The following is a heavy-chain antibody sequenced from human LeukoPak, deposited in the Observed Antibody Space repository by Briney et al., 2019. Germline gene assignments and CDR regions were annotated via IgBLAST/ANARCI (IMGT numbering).Heavy chain of an antibody. J-gene: IGHJ6*02. CDR2: INHSGST. D-gene: IGHD5-18*01. CDR3: ARGQSRTRGYSHGYHYYGMDV. CDR1: GGSFSGYY. Sequence: SETLSLTCAVYGGSFSGYYWSWIRQPPGKGLEWIGEINHSGSTNYNPSLKSRVTISVDTSKNQFSLKLSSVTAADTAVYYCARGQSRTRGYSHGYHYYGMDVWGQGTTVTVSS. V-gene: IGHV4-34*01.